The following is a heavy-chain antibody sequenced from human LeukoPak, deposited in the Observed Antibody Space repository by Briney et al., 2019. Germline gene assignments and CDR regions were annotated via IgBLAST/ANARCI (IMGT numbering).Heavy chain of an antibody. CDR2: ISYDGSNK. Sequence: PGGSLRLSCAASGFTFSSYAMHWVRQAPGKGLEWVAVISYDGSNKYYADSVKGRFTISRDNSKNTLYLQMNSLRAEDTAVYYCARDLGYPIVTMFAFDIWGQGTMVTVSS. CDR1: GFTFSSYA. V-gene: IGHV3-30-3*01. D-gene: IGHD3-22*01. CDR3: ARDLGYPIVTMFAFDI. J-gene: IGHJ3*02.